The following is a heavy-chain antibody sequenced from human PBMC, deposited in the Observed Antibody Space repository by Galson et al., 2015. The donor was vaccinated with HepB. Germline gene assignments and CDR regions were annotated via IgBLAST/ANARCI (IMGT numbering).Heavy chain of an antibody. V-gene: IGHV1-8*01. CDR1: GYTFTSYD. CDR3: ARGRVTVSGPIDYYYYYGMDV. CDR2: MNPNSGNT. D-gene: IGHD1-14*01. J-gene: IGHJ6*02. Sequence: SVKVSCKASGYTFTSYDINWVRQATGQGLEWMGWMNPNSGNTGYAQKFQGRVTMTRNTSISTAYMELSSLRSVDTAVYYCARGRVTVSGPIDYYYYYGMDVWGQGTTVTVS.